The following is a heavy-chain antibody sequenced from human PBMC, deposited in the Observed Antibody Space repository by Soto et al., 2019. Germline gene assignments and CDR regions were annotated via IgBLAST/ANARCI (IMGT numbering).Heavy chain of an antibody. Sequence: QVQLVQSGAEVKKPGSSVKVSCKASGGTFSSYAISWVRQAPGQGLEWMGGIIPIFGTANYAQKFQDRVTITADESTSTAYMELGSLRSEDTAVYYCARGKLRRSDYKPNYYGMYVWCQGPTVTVSS. J-gene: IGHJ6*01. CDR2: IIPIFGTA. V-gene: IGHV1-69*01. CDR1: GGTFSSYA. CDR3: ARGKLRRSDYKPNYYGMYV. D-gene: IGHD4-17*01.